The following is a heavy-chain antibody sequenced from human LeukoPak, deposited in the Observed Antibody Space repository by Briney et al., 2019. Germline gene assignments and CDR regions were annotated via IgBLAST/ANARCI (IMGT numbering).Heavy chain of an antibody. D-gene: IGHD6-6*01. CDR1: GGSISSYY. CDR3: ARGFRYSSSGGYFDY. J-gene: IGHJ4*02. Sequence: SETLSLTCTVSGGSISSYYWSWIRQPAGKGLEWIGRIYTSGSTNYNPSLKSRVTMLVDTSKNQFSLKLSSVTAADTAVYYCARGFRYSSSGGYFDYWGQGTLVTVSS. V-gene: IGHV4-4*07. CDR2: IYTSGST.